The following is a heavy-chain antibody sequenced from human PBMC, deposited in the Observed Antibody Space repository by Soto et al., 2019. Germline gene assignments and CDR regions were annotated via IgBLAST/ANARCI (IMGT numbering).Heavy chain of an antibody. J-gene: IGHJ4*02. D-gene: IGHD1-26*01. CDR1: GYTFTSYA. CDR3: ARVGGSYYNFDY. CDR2: INAGNGNT. V-gene: IGHV1-3*01. Sequence: ASVKVSCKASGYTFTSYAMHWVRQAPGQRLEWMGWINAGNGNTKYSQNFQGRVTITRDTSASTAYMELSSLRSEDTAVYYCARVGGSYYNFDYWGQGTLVTVSS.